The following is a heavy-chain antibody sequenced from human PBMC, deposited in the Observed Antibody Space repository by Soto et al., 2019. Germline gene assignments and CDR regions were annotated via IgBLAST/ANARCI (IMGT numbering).Heavy chain of an antibody. CDR1: GGTFNTYG. Sequence: QVHLVQSGAEVKKPGSSVKVSCRASGGTFNTYGFNRVRQAPRQGLEWMGGIIPLFGTTTYAQNFQGRVTTTADQSTTTAYMEMSGLTSEDTAVYFCARGVELACWMPFDSWCQGTLVTVSS. CDR3: ARGVELACWMPFDS. J-gene: IGHJ4*02. V-gene: IGHV1-69*01. CDR2: IIPLFGTT. D-gene: IGHD1-1*01.